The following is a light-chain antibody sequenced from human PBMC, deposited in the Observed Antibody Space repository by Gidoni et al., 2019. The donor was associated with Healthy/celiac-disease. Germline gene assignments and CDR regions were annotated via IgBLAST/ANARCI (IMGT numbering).Light chain of an antibody. CDR1: LSVFYSSNNKNY. V-gene: IGKV4-1*01. J-gene: IGKJ3*01. Sequence: DIVMTQSPDSLAVSLGERATINGKARLSVFYSSNNKNYLAWYQQKPGQPPKLLIYWASPRASGVPDRVSGSWSGTEFTLTISSLQAEYVAVSYCQQYYRTPFTFGPGTKVDIK. CDR2: WAS. CDR3: QQYYRTPFT.